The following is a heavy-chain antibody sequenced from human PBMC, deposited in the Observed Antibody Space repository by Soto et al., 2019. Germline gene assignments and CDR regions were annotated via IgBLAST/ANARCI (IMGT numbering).Heavy chain of an antibody. V-gene: IGHV3-23*01. CDR1: GFTFSSYA. CDR2: ISGSGGST. Sequence: GGSLRLSCAASGFTFSSYAMSWVRQAPGKGLEWVSAISGSGGSTYYADSVKGRFTISRDNSKNTLYLQMNSLRAEDTAVYYSAQPSYDSSGYYYVTRPYFDYWGQGTLVTVSS. D-gene: IGHD3-22*01. CDR3: AQPSYDSSGYYYVTRPYFDY. J-gene: IGHJ4*02.